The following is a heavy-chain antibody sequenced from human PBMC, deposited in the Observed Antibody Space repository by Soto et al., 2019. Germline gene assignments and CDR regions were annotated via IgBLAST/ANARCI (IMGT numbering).Heavy chain of an antibody. D-gene: IGHD3-10*01. CDR3: TTTTMVSRDAFDI. CDR2: IKSKVDDGTT. V-gene: IGHV3-15*07. Sequence: LSLTCAASGFSFSNAWMNWVRQAPGKGLEWVGRIKSKVDDGTTNYAAPVKGRFTISRDDSKNTLYLQMNSLKTEDTAVYFCTTTTMVSRDAFDIWGQGTMVTVSS. CDR1: GFSFSNAW. J-gene: IGHJ3*02.